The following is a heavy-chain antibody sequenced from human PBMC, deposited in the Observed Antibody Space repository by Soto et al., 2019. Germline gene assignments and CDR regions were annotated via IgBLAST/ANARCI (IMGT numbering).Heavy chain of an antibody. Sequence: GESLKISCKGSGYSFTSYWIGWVRQMPGKGLEWMGIIYPGDSDTRYSPSFQGQVTISADKSISTAYLQWSSLKASDTAMYYCARHGVVVADTRPLFDYYYYGMDVWGQGTTVTVSS. V-gene: IGHV5-51*01. D-gene: IGHD2-15*01. J-gene: IGHJ6*02. CDR1: GYSFTSYW. CDR3: ARHGVVVADTRPLFDYYYYGMDV. CDR2: IYPGDSDT.